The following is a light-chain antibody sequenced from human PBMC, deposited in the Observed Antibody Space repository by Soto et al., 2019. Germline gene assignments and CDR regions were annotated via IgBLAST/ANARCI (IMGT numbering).Light chain of an antibody. CDR1: QSVSSNR. Sequence: EIVLTQSPGTLSLSPGERATLSCRASQSVSSNRLAWYQQKPGQAPRLLIYGASSRATGIPDIFSGSGSGTDFTLTISRLEPEDFAVYYCQQYGNSPYTFGQGTKLEI. CDR2: GAS. J-gene: IGKJ2*01. V-gene: IGKV3-20*01. CDR3: QQYGNSPYT.